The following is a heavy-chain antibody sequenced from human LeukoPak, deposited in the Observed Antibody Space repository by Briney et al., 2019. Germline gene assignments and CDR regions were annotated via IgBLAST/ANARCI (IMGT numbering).Heavy chain of an antibody. CDR1: GFTFSSYW. Sequence: GGSLRLSCAASGFTFSSYWMHWVRQAPGKGLVWVSRINSDGSSTSYADSVKGRFTISRDNAKNTLYLQMNSLRAEDTAVYYCARWAYSYGVDYWGQGTLVTVSS. CDR3: ARWAYSYGVDY. J-gene: IGHJ4*02. D-gene: IGHD5-18*01. CDR2: INSDGSST. V-gene: IGHV3-74*01.